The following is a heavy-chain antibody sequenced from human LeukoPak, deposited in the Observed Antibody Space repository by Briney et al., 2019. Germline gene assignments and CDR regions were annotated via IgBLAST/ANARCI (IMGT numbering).Heavy chain of an antibody. CDR3: AREQGRGSTWYPEYFQP. Sequence: GGSLRLSCEGSGFTFSSYSMNWVRQAPGKGLEWVSYISRPGNTVYYADSVRGRFAISRDNAKNSLYLQMSSLGDEDTAVYYCAREQGRGSTWYPEYFQPWGQGTLVIVSS. D-gene: IGHD6-13*01. CDR2: ISRPGNTV. CDR1: GFTFSSYS. V-gene: IGHV3-48*02. J-gene: IGHJ1*01.